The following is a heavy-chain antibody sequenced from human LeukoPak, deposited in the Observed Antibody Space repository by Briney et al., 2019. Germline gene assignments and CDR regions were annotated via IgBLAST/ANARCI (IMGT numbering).Heavy chain of an antibody. CDR3: ARDNQLRYFVL. J-gene: IGHJ4*02. V-gene: IGHV3-48*04. D-gene: IGHD3-9*01. CDR1: GFTFSSYS. Sequence: GGSLRLSCAASGFTFSSYSMNWVRQAPGKGLEWVSYISSSGSTIYYADSVKGRFTISRDNAKNSLYLQMNSLRAEDTAVYYCARDNQLRYFVLWGQGTLVTVSS. CDR2: ISSSGSTI.